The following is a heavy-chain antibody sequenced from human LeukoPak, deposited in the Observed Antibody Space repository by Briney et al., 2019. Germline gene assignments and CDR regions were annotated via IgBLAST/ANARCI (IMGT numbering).Heavy chain of an antibody. J-gene: IGHJ3*02. D-gene: IGHD2-2*01. CDR3: AREEAGYCSSTSCSRGAFDI. CDR2: INHSGST. CDR1: GGSFSGYY. V-gene: IGHV4-34*01. Sequence: PETLSLTHAVYGGSFSGYYWSWIRQPPGKGLEWIGEINHSGSTNYNPSLKSRVTISVDTSKNQFSLKLSSVTAADTAVYYCAREEAGYCSSTSCSRGAFDICGQGTMVTVSA.